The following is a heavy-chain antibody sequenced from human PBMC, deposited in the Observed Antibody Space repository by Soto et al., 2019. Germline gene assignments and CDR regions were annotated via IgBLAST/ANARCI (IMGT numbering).Heavy chain of an antibody. Sequence: PGESLKISCKGSGYSFTSYWISWVRQMPGKGLEWMGRIDPSDSYTNYSPSFQGHVTISADKSISTAYLQWSSLKASDTAMYYCARLTKDSSGSRGGWFDPWGQGTLVTVSS. CDR3: ARLTKDSSGSRGGWFDP. CDR2: IDPSDSYT. J-gene: IGHJ5*02. D-gene: IGHD3-22*01. V-gene: IGHV5-10-1*01. CDR1: GYSFTSYW.